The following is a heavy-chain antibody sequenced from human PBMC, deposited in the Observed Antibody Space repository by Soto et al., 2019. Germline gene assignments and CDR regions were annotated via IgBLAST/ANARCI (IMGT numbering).Heavy chain of an antibody. V-gene: IGHV4-59*01. CDR3: ARAWGAMNDY. CDR1: GGSLSSYY. CDR2: IYYSGST. J-gene: IGHJ4*02. D-gene: IGHD3-16*01. Sequence: PSETLSLTCVVSGGSLSSYYWSWIRQPPGKGLEWIGYIYYSGSTNYNPSLKSRVTISVDTSKNQFSLKLSSVTAADTAVYYCARAWGAMNDYWGRGTLGTVS.